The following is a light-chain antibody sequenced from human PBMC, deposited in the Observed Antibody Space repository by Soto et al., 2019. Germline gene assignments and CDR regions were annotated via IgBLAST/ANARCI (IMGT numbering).Light chain of an antibody. Sequence: DIQMTQSPSTLSASVGDRVTITCRASQRISYWLAWYQQKPGKAPKLLIYKASILEDGVPSRFSGSGSATEFSLTISSLQPDDFATYYCQQYENYWTFGQGTKVEMK. J-gene: IGKJ1*01. V-gene: IGKV1-5*03. CDR1: QRISYW. CDR3: QQYENYWT. CDR2: KAS.